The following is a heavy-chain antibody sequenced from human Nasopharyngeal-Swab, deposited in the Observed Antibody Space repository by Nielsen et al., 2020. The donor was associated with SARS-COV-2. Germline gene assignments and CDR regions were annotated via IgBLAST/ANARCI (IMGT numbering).Heavy chain of an antibody. CDR2: ISGSGGST. J-gene: IGHJ6*02. D-gene: IGHD3-16*01. Sequence: GESLKISCAASGFTFSSYAMSWVRQAPGKGLEWVSAISGSGGSTYYADSVKGRFTISRDNAKNSLYLQMNSLRAEDTAVYYCARDGGKGLDYYYYYGMDVWGQGTTVTVSS. CDR1: GFTFSSYA. V-gene: IGHV3-23*01. CDR3: ARDGGKGLDYYYYYGMDV.